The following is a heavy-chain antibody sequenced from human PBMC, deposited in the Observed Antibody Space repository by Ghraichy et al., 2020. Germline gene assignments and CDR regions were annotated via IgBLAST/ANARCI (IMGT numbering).Heavy chain of an antibody. CDR1: GFTFSSYW. CDR3: ARGTDTPSLLWFGELLTD. D-gene: IGHD3-10*01. V-gene: IGHV3-7*01. CDR2: IKQDGSEK. Sequence: GGSLRLSCAASGFTFSSYWMSWVRQAPGKGLEWVANIKQDGSEKYYVDSVKGRFTISRDNAKNSLYLQMNSLRAEDTAVYYCARGTDTPSLLWFGELLTDWGQGTLVTVSS. J-gene: IGHJ4*02.